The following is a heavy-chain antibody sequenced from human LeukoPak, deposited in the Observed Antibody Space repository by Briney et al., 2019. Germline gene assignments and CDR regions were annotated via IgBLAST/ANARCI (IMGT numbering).Heavy chain of an antibody. CDR3: ARAPYCSGGSCYSYFQH. D-gene: IGHD2-15*01. V-gene: IGHV1-46*01. J-gene: IGHJ1*01. CDR2: INPSGGST. Sequence: ASVKVSCKASGYTFTSYYMHWVRQAPGQGLEWMGLINPSGGSTSYAQKFQGRVTMTRDTSTSTVYMELSSLRSEDTAVYYCARAPYCSGGSCYSYFQHWGQGTLVTVSS. CDR1: GYTFTSYY.